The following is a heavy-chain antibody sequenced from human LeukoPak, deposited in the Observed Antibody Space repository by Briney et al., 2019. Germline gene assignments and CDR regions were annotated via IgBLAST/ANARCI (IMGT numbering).Heavy chain of an antibody. CDR3: ARGERFYPAFDP. Sequence: GGSLRLSCAASGFTFSSYAMHWVRQAPGKGLEWVAVISYDGSNKYYADSVKGRFTISRDNSKNTLYLQMNSLRAEDTAVYYCARGERFYPAFDPWGQGTLVTVSS. D-gene: IGHD1-26*01. V-gene: IGHV3-30*04. J-gene: IGHJ5*02. CDR1: GFTFSSYA. CDR2: ISYDGSNK.